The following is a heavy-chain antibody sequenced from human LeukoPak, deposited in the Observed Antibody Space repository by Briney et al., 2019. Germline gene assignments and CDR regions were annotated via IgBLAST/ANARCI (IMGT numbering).Heavy chain of an antibody. CDR2: ISAYNGNT. Sequence: ASVKVSCKASGYTLTSYYMHWVRQAPGQGLEWMGWISAYNGNTNYAQKLQGRVTMTTDTSTSTAYMELRSLRSDDTAVYYCASAPDYYDSSGYYYGGDAFDIWGQGTMVTVSS. V-gene: IGHV1-18*04. CDR1: GYTLTSYY. CDR3: ASAPDYYDSSGYYYGGDAFDI. J-gene: IGHJ3*02. D-gene: IGHD3-22*01.